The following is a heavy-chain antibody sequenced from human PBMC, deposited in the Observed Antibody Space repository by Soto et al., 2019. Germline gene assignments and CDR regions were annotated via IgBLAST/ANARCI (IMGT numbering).Heavy chain of an antibody. Sequence: QLQLQESGSGLVKPSQTLSLTCAVSGGSISSGGYSWSWIRQPPGKGLEWLGYIYHSGSTYYNPSLKSRVTISVDRSKNQLSLKLSAVTAADTAVYYCARAPKVIYCSGGSCFGPFDYWGQGTLVTVSS. J-gene: IGHJ4*02. V-gene: IGHV4-30-2*01. CDR1: GGSISSGGYS. CDR2: IYHSGST. CDR3: ARAPKVIYCSGGSCFGPFDY. D-gene: IGHD2-15*01.